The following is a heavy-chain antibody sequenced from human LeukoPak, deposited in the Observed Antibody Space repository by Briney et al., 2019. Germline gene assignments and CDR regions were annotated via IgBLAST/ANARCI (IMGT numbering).Heavy chain of an antibody. J-gene: IGHJ6*03. CDR1: GGSVSSGSYY. Sequence: PSETLSLTCTVSGGSVSSGSYYWSWIRQPPGKGLEWVGYIYYSGRTNYSPSLKSRVTISVDTSKNQFSLKLSSVTAADTAVYYCPTLVDATTPLSYYFIGVWGKGTTVTVSS. CDR3: PTLVDATTPLSYYFIGV. CDR2: IYYSGRT. V-gene: IGHV4-61*01. D-gene: IGHD4-11*01.